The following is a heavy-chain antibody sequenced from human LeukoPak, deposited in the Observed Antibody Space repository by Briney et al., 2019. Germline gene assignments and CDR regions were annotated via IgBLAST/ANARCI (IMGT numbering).Heavy chain of an antibody. CDR3: AREYNSGPKQTDAFDI. J-gene: IGHJ3*02. D-gene: IGHD3-22*01. CDR2: INSGGSGT. V-gene: IGHV3-74*01. CDR1: GFNFASNS. Sequence: GGSLRLSCAVSGFNFASNSMHWVRQTPGKGLMWVSRINSGGSGTSYADSVKGRFIISRDNAKDTLYLQMNSLRTEDTAVYYCAREYNSGPKQTDAFDIWGQGTMVTVSS.